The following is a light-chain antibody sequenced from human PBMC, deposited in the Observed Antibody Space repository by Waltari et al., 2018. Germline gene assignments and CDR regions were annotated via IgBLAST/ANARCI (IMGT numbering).Light chain of an antibody. J-gene: IGKJ3*01. CDR3: QQYGSSPLLT. CDR1: QSVSSSY. V-gene: IGKV3-20*01. Sequence: EVVLPQSPGTLSLSPGERATLPCRASQSVSSSYLAWYQQTPGQAPRLLIYGESSRATGIPDRFSCRGSGTDFTLTISRREPEDVAVYYCQQYGSSPLLTFGPGTKVDVK. CDR2: GES.